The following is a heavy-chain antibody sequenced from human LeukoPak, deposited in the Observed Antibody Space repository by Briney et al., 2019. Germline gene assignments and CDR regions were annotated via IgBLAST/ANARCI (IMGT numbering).Heavy chain of an antibody. J-gene: IGHJ4*02. V-gene: IGHV3-7*01. CDR2: IKEDGRQK. D-gene: IGHD5-18*01. Sequence: QSGGSLRLSCAASGFTFSSYWMSWVRQAPGKGLEWVVNIKEDGRQKYYVDSVKGRFTISRDNAKNSLYLQMNRLRAEDAAVYYCARDRWGYSYGGDWGQGTLVTVSS. CDR3: ARDRWGYSYGGD. CDR1: GFTFSSYW.